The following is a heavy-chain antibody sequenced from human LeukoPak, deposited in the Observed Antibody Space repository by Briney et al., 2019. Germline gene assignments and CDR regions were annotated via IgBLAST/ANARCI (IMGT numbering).Heavy chain of an antibody. J-gene: IGHJ4*02. CDR2: ISSNSSYI. V-gene: IGHV3-21*06. D-gene: IGHD1-7*01. CDR1: GFTFSGHT. Sequence: GGSLKLSCAASGFTFSGHTMHWVRQAPGKGLEWVSSISSNSSYIYYADSVKGRFTISRDYAKSSLYLQLNSLRAEDTAVYYCAVGISGTPLDYWGQGALVTVSS. CDR3: AVGISGTPLDY.